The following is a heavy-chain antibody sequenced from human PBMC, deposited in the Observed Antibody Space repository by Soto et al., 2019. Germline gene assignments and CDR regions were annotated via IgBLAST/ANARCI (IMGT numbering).Heavy chain of an antibody. Sequence: ASVKVSCKASGYTFTSYYMHWVRQAPGQGLEWMGIINPSGGSTSYAQKFQGRVTMTRDTSTSTVYMELSSLRSEDTAVYYCARDWGSSPYDSSGYHGLPDYWGQGTLVTVSS. J-gene: IGHJ4*02. CDR3: ARDWGSSPYDSSGYHGLPDY. CDR2: INPSGGST. CDR1: GYTFTSYY. V-gene: IGHV1-46*01. D-gene: IGHD3-22*01.